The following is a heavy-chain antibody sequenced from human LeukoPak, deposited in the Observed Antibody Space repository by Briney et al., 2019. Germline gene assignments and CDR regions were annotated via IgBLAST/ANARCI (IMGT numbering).Heavy chain of an antibody. CDR1: GFTFGSYA. Sequence: PGGSLRLSCAASGFTFGSYAMSWVRQAPGKGLEWVSAISGSGGSTYYADSVKGRSTISRDNSKNTLYLQMNSLRAEDTAVYYCAKDHKVASLNDFDYWGQGTLVTVSS. CDR3: AKDHKVASLNDFDY. D-gene: IGHD2-2*01. V-gene: IGHV3-23*01. CDR2: ISGSGGST. J-gene: IGHJ4*02.